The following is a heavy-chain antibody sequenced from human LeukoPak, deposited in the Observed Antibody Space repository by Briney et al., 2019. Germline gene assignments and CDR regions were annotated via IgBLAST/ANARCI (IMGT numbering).Heavy chain of an antibody. Sequence: GESLKISCKGAGYSFTSYWIGWVRQMPGKGLERMGIIYPGDSDTRYSPSFQGQVTISADKSISTAYLRWSSLKASDTAMYYCARRTIGCSGGSCYSLWWFDPWGQGTLVTVSS. V-gene: IGHV5-51*01. D-gene: IGHD2-15*01. CDR3: ARRTIGCSGGSCYSLWWFDP. J-gene: IGHJ5*02. CDR2: IYPGDSDT. CDR1: GYSFTSYW.